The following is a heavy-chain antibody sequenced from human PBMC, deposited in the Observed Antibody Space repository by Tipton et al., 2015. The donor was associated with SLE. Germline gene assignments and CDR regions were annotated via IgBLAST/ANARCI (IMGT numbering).Heavy chain of an antibody. J-gene: IGHJ1*01. D-gene: IGHD2-15*01. CDR1: GFNFYSYG. V-gene: IGHV3-23*01. CDR3: AKEAAGFCSGGSCYPLGH. CDR2: VSGSGTRT. Sequence: SLRLSCAASGFNFYSYGMHWARQAPGQGLEWVSAVSGSGTRTYYADSVKGRFTISRDNSKNTLYVQMNSLRAEDTAVYYCAKEAAGFCSGGSCYPLGHWGQGTLVTGSS.